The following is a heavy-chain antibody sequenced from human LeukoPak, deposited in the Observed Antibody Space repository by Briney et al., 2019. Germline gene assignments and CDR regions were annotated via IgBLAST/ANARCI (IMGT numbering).Heavy chain of an antibody. J-gene: IGHJ4*02. Sequence: SETLSLTCSVSGGSITSYYWSWIRQPPGKGLEWLGYIYYSGSTNYNPSLKSRVTISVDTPKNQFSLKLSSVTAAHTAVYYCAREDGYIDGLGFAYWGQGTLVTVSS. V-gene: IGHV4-59*01. CDR3: AREDGYIDGLGFAY. CDR1: GGSITSYY. CDR2: IYYSGST. D-gene: IGHD5-18*01.